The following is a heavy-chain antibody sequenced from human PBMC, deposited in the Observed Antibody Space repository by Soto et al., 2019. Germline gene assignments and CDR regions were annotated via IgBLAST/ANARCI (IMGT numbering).Heavy chain of an antibody. CDR2: IHYSGST. V-gene: IGHV4-59*01. CDR3: ARDDADYGYYYMDV. Sequence: SETLSLTCTVSGGSITSYYWSWIRQPPGKGLEWIGYIHYSGSTNYNPSLKSRVTISRDTSKNQLSLRLSSVTGADTAVYYCARDDADYGYYYMDVWGKGTTVIVSS. CDR1: GGSITSYY. D-gene: IGHD4-17*01. J-gene: IGHJ6*03.